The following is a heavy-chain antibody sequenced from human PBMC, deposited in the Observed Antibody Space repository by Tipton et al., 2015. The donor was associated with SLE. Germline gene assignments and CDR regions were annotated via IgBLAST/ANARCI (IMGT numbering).Heavy chain of an antibody. CDR3: AKVLLLRFVETVDF. Sequence: AVSGFTFSSYAMSWVRQAPGKGLEWVSAISGSGGSTYYEDSAKGRFTISRDNSKNTRYLQMNSLGAEDTAVYYCAKVLLLRFVETVDFWGQGTLVTVSS. CDR1: GFTFSSYA. CDR2: ISGSGGST. J-gene: IGHJ4*02. V-gene: IGHV3-23*01. D-gene: IGHD3-10*01.